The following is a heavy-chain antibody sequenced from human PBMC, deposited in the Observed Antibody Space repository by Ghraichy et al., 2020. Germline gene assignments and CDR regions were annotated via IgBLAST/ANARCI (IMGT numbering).Heavy chain of an antibody. Sequence: GESLNISCGASGFTFGSYGMHWVRQAPGKGLEWVAVLWNDGSNKYYAASVKGRFTISRDNSENTLYLQMNSLRAEDTTVYYCARDRGVGATTRYYYYGMDVWGQGTTVTVSS. V-gene: IGHV3-33*01. CDR1: GFTFGSYG. D-gene: IGHD1-26*01. CDR3: ARDRGVGATTRYYYYGMDV. J-gene: IGHJ6*01. CDR2: LWNDGSNK.